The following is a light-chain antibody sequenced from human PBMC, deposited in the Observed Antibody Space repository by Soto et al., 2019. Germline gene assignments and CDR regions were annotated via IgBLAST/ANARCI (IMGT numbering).Light chain of an antibody. V-gene: IGKV3-20*01. Sequence: EIVLTQSPGTLSLSPGERATLSCRASQRISGYLAWYQQKPGQAPRLLIYGGSSRATGIPVRFSGSGSETDFTLTITRLEPEDFAVYYCQQYSSSRTFGQGTKVDIK. CDR2: GGS. CDR1: QRISGY. J-gene: IGKJ1*01. CDR3: QQYSSSRT.